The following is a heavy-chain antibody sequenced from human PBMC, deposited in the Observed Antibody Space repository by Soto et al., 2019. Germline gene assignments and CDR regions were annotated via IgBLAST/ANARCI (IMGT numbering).Heavy chain of an antibody. D-gene: IGHD3-10*01. CDR3: ARVESGAFDI. V-gene: IGHV3-33*01. CDR2: IWYDGSNR. Sequence: GGSLRLSGAASGFMFSDYGMHWVRQAPGKGLEWVAVIWYDGSNRYYADSVKGRFTISRDNAKNTLYLQMNSLRVEDTAVYYCARVESGAFDIWGRGTMVTVSS. J-gene: IGHJ3*02. CDR1: GFMFSDYG.